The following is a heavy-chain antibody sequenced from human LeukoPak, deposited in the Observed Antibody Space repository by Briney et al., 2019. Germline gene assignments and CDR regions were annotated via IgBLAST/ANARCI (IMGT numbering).Heavy chain of an antibody. CDR3: ARGWDTGYSYYGMDV. CDR2: IYHSGTT. V-gene: IGHV4-59*01. D-gene: IGHD5-18*01. J-gene: IGHJ6*02. CDR1: GGSISGYY. Sequence: PSETLSLTCTVSGGSISGYYWSWIRQSPGKGLEWIGFIYHSGTTTYSPSLKSRVTISVDTSNSQFSLELSTMTAADTAVYYCARGWDTGYSYYGMDVWGQGTTVTVSS.